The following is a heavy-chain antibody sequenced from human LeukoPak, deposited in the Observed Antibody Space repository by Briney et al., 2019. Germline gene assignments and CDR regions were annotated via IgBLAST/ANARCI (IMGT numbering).Heavy chain of an antibody. Sequence: SETLSLTCTVSGGPISSSSYYWGWIRQPPGKGLEWIGSIYYSGSTYYNPSLKSRVTISVDTSKNQFSLKLSSVTAADTAVYYCASFSASYYYYYMDVWGKGTTVTVS. D-gene: IGHD3-10*01. J-gene: IGHJ6*03. CDR2: IYYSGST. V-gene: IGHV4-39*01. CDR1: GGPISSSSYY. CDR3: ASFSASYYYYYMDV.